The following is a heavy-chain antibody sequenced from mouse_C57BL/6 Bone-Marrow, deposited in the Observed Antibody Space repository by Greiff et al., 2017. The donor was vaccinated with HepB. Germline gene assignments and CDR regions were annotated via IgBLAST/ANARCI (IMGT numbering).Heavy chain of an antibody. D-gene: IGHD2-4*01. CDR3: ARHDPLYYDWFAY. V-gene: IGHV5-12*01. Sequence: EVKLVESGGGLVQPGGSLKLSCAASGFTFSDYYMYWVRQTPEKRLEWVAYISNGGGSTYYPDTVKGRFTISRDNAKNTLYLQMSRLKSEDTAMYYCARHDPLYYDWFAYWGQGTLVTVSA. J-gene: IGHJ3*01. CDR1: GFTFSDYY. CDR2: ISNGGGST.